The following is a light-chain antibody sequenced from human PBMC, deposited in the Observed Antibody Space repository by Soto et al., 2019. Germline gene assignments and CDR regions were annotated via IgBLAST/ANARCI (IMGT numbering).Light chain of an antibody. Sequence: SYELTQPSSVSVSAGQTARSTCSGDALPQQYAFWYQQKPGQAPVLVMCTDNERPSGIPERFSGSSSGTIATLTISGVQAEDEADYYCQSTDNSGTYRVFGGGTQLTVL. CDR1: ALPQQY. V-gene: IGLV3-25*03. CDR2: TDN. J-gene: IGLJ3*02. CDR3: QSTDNSGTYRV.